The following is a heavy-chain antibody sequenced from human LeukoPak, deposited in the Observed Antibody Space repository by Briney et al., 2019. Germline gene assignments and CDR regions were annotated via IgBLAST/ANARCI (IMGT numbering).Heavy chain of an antibody. J-gene: IGHJ3*01. CDR3: ARDSLAGIFPSGDIVVVPAAT. CDR2: VDPEDGET. CDR1: GHTLTEIS. D-gene: IGHD2-2*01. Sequence: ASVKVSCKVSGHTLTEISMHWVRQAPGKGFEWMGGVDPEDGETIYAQKLQGRVTMTEDTSTDTAYMELSSLRSEDTAVYYCARDSLAGIFPSGDIVVVPAATWGQGTMVTVSS. V-gene: IGHV1-24*01.